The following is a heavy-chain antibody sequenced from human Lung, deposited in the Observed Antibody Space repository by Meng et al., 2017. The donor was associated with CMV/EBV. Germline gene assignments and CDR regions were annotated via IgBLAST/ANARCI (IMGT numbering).Heavy chain of an antibody. J-gene: IGHJ4*02. D-gene: IGHD6-19*01. V-gene: IGHV4-59*03. Sequence: SXTLSLXCSVSSGSISGHFCSWIRQPPGKGLEWIGYIYSRGGSSYNPSLQSRVTISVDTSKNQVSLKLRSVTAADTAVYYCASFLAGAGPAFDNWGRGTPVTVSS. CDR2: IYSRGGS. CDR1: SGSISGHF. CDR3: ASFLAGAGPAFDN.